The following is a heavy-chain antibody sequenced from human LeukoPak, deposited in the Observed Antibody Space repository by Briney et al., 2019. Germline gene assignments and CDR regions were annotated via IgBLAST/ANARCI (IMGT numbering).Heavy chain of an antibody. CDR2: IKEDGSDR. CDR1: GFTFSNYW. J-gene: IGHJ3*02. CDR3: ASTLTFDN. Sequence: PGGSLRLSCAASGFTFSNYWMTWVRQVPGKGLEWVASIKEDGSDRYNVDSVKGRFTISRDNAKNSPSLQMSSLRAEDTAVYYCASTLTFDNWGLGILVTVSS. V-gene: IGHV3-7*01.